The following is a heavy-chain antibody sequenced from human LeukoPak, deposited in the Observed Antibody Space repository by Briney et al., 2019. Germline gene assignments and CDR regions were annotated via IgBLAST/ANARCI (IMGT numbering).Heavy chain of an antibody. CDR1: GFTFSSYG. V-gene: IGHV3-33*06. Sequence: GGSLRLSCAASGFTFSSYGMHWVRQAPDKGLEWVAVIWYDGNNKYYADSVKGRFTISRDNSKNTMYMQMNSLRAEDTAVYYCAKDYYDYVWGSSVFDYWGQGTLVTVSS. CDR2: IWYDGNNK. CDR3: AKDYYDYVWGSSVFDY. D-gene: IGHD3-16*01. J-gene: IGHJ4*02.